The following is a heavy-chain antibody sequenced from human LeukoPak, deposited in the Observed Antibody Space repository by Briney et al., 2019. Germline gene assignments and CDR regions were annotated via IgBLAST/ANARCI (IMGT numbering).Heavy chain of an antibody. Sequence: AEALSLTCAVYGGSFSGYYWSWLRQPPGKGLEWIGRIYHSGSTYYNPSLKSRVTISVDTSKNQFSLKLSSVTAADTAVYYCARGGTVTSYYYSGMDVWGQGTTVTVSS. CDR3: ARGGTVTSYYYSGMDV. CDR2: IYHSGST. D-gene: IGHD4-17*01. J-gene: IGHJ6*02. V-gene: IGHV4-34*01. CDR1: GGSFSGYY.